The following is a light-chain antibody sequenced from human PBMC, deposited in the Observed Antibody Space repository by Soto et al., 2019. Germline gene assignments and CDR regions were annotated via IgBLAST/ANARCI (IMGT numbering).Light chain of an antibody. CDR1: SSDVGSYNL. CDR2: EDN. CDR3: CSYARTSTYV. J-gene: IGLJ1*01. V-gene: IGLV2-23*01. Sequence: QSALTQPASVSGSPGQSITISCTGTSSDVGSYNLVSWDQQHPGKAPKLMIYEDNKRPSGVSNRFSVSKSGYTASLTISGLQAEDEADYYCCSYARTSTYVFGSGTKVTVL.